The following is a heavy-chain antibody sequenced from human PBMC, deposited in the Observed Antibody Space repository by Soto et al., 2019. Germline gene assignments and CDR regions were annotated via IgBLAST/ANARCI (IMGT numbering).Heavy chain of an antibody. CDR2: INPSDDTT. CDR3: ARDHSGNDHGYSYWRFDP. D-gene: IGHD3-22*01. V-gene: IGHV1-46*01. Sequence: GASVKVSCKTSGYTFTRHWMHWVRQAPGQGLEWMGIINPSDDTTAYAQKFQGRVTVTRDTSTSTVYMELSSLRSEDTAIYYCARDHSGNDHGYSYWRFDPWGQGTLVTVSS. CDR1: GYTFTRHW. J-gene: IGHJ5*02.